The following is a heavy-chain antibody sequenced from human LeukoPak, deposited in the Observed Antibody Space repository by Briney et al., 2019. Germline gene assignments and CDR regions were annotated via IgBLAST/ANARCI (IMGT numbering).Heavy chain of an antibody. CDR2: ISYDGSNK. CDR1: GFTFSSYA. CDR3: ARDRWGRGAFDI. J-gene: IGHJ3*02. V-gene: IGHV3-30-3*01. D-gene: IGHD2-8*02. Sequence: GGSLRLSCAASGFTFSSYAMHWVRQAPGKGLEWVAVISYDGSNKYYADSVKGRFTISRDNSKNTLYLQMNSLRAEDTAVYYCARDRWGRGAFDIWGQGTMVTVSS.